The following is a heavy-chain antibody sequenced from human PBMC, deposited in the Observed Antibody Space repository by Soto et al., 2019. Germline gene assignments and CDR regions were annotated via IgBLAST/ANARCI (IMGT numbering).Heavy chain of an antibody. CDR1: GLTFSNAW. Sequence: DVQLVESGGGLVQPGGSLRLSCAASGLTFSNAWMSWVRQAPGKGLEWVGRFKSKGDGGAADYPAPVKGRFTISRDESKNTVYLQMNSLNTEDTAVYFCTTEMRHTSGWYGAFDIWGRGTTVTVSS. V-gene: IGHV3-15*01. CDR2: FKSKGDGGAA. CDR3: TTEMRHTSGWYGAFDI. J-gene: IGHJ3*02. D-gene: IGHD6-19*01.